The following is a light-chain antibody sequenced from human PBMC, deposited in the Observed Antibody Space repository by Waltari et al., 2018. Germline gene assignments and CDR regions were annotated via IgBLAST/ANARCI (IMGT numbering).Light chain of an antibody. CDR1: SSDFGPNHF. J-gene: IGLJ3*02. V-gene: IGLV2-11*01. CDR2: DIH. Sequence: QSALTQPRSVSGSPGQSVTISCTGTSSDFGPNHFVSWYQHHPEKAPKLIIYDIHKRPSGVPDRFSGSKSGNTASLTISGLQAEDEADYYCCSCVGRNIYWVFGGGTKLTVL. CDR3: CSCVGRNIYWV.